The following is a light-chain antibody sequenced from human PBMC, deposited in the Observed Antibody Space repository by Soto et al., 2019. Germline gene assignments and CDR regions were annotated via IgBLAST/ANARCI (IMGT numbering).Light chain of an antibody. CDR2: EVT. CDR1: SSDVGGYHY. Sequence: QSALTQPASVSGSPGQSITISCTGTSSDVGGYHYVSWYQQHPGKAPKLMIYEVTNRPSGISNRFSGSKSGNTASLTISGLQAEAEADYYCSSYTSSSTLVFGTGTKLTVL. CDR3: SSYTSSSTLV. J-gene: IGLJ1*01. V-gene: IGLV2-14*01.